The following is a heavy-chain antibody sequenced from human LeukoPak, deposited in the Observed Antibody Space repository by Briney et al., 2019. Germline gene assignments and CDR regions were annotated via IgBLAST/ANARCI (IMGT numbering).Heavy chain of an antibody. CDR3: ARDSSGYYSYFDY. D-gene: IGHD3-22*01. J-gene: IGHJ4*02. Sequence: PSETLSLTCTVSGGSITSNNYYWGWIRQPPGKGLEWIGSITYSGSTNYNPSLKSRVTISVDTSKNQFSLKLSSVTAADTAVYYCARDSSGYYSYFDYWGQGTLVTVSS. CDR2: ITYSGST. CDR1: GGSITSNNYY. V-gene: IGHV4-39*07.